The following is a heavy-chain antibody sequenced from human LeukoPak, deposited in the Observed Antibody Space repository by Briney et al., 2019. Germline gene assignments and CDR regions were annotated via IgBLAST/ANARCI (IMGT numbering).Heavy chain of an antibody. CDR3: AKDLTICHQKYDSSSHPFDY. CDR2: TCGSGVST. CDR1: GSTFSNYA. V-gene: IGHV3-23*01. Sequence: SGASLRLSCAASGSTFSNYAMNWVRQAPGKGLEWVSGTCGSGVSTYYADSVKGRFTISRDNSKNTLYLQMNSLRGEDTAVYYCAKDLTICHQKYDSSSHPFDYWGQGTLVTVSS. D-gene: IGHD6-6*01. J-gene: IGHJ4*02.